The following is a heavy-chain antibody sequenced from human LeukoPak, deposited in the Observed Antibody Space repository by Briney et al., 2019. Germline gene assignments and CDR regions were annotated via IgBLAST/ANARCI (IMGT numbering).Heavy chain of an antibody. CDR1: GFTFSSYA. J-gene: IGHJ4*02. CDR3: ARGRFIAAAGYYFDY. CDR2: ISGSGGST. Sequence: GGSLRLSCAASGFTFSSYAMSWVRQAPGKGLEWVSAISGSGGSTYYADSVKGRFTISRDNSKNTLYLQMNSLRAEDTAVYYCARGRFIAAAGYYFDYWGQGTLVTVSS. V-gene: IGHV3-23*01. D-gene: IGHD6-13*01.